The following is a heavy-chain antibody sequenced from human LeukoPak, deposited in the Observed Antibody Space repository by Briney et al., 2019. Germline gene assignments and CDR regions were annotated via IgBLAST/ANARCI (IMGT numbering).Heavy chain of an antibody. J-gene: IGHJ4*02. Sequence: PSQTLSLTCTVSGGSISSGGYYWSWIRQPPGKGLEWVGYIYHSGSTYYNPSLKSRVTISVDRSKNQFSLKLSSVTAADTAVYYCARDAGTVTTYFDYWGQGTLVTVSS. D-gene: IGHD1/OR15-1a*01. V-gene: IGHV4-30-2*01. CDR1: GGSISSGGYY. CDR3: ARDAGTVTTYFDY. CDR2: IYHSGST.